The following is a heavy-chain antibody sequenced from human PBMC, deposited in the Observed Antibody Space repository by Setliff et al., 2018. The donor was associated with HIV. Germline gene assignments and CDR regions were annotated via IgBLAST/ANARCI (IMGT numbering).Heavy chain of an antibody. CDR3: AKEGEWQRSRGYMDV. Sequence: GASVKVSCKASGGTFSSFGINWIRQAPGQGLEWMGGIIPVFGKVEYAQRFQGRVKITADESTSTAYMEMSGLRSEDMAIYYYAKEGEWQRSRGYMDVWGKGTTVTVSS. J-gene: IGHJ6*03. CDR1: GGTFSSFG. V-gene: IGHV1-69*13. D-gene: IGHD5-12*01. CDR2: IIPVFGKV.